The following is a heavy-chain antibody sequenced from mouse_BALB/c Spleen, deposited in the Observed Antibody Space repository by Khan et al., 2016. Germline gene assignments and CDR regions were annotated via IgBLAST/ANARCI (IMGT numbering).Heavy chain of an antibody. CDR3: ASGGYDGNAMDY. J-gene: IGHJ4*01. CDR2: ILPGSGST. V-gene: IGHV1-9*01. Sequence: QVQLQQPGAELMKPGASVKISCKATGYTFSSYWIEWVKQRPGHGLEWIGEILPGSGSTNYNEKFKGKATFTADTSSNTAYMQLSSLTSEDSAVYYCASGGYDGNAMDYWGQGTSVTVSS. D-gene: IGHD2-2*01. CDR1: GYTFSSYW.